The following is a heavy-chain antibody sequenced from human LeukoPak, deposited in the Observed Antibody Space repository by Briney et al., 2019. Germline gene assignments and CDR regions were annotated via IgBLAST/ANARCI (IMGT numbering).Heavy chain of an antibody. D-gene: IGHD1-26*01. CDR3: AREVATGGVGAAEF. CDR1: AFTFRSYA. J-gene: IGHJ4*02. Sequence: TGGSLRLSCAASAFTFRSYAMSWVRQAGGKGLEWVSAISGSGGSTYYADSVKGRFTISRDDAKNSLYLQMNSLRVEGTAVYHCAREVATGGVGAAEFWGQGTLVTVSS. CDR2: ISGSGGST. V-gene: IGHV3-23*01.